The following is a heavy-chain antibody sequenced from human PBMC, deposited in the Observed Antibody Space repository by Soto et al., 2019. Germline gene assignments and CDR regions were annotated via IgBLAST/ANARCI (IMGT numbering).Heavy chain of an antibody. V-gene: IGHV3-15*01. CDR2: IKSKSNGGTT. J-gene: IGHJ1*01. D-gene: IGHD1-26*01. CDR3: TSGVASTSDH. Sequence: PGGSLRLSCAASGFTFINAWMTWVRQAPGKGLEWVGRIKSKSNGGTTDYAAPVKGRFTISRDDSENTLFLQMSSLKTEDTAVYYCTSGVASTSDHWGQGXLVTVSS. CDR1: GFTFINAW.